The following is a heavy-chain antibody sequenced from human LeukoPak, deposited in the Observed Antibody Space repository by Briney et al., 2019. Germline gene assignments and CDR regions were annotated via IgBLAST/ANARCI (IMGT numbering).Heavy chain of an antibody. CDR2: ISSSSSYI. J-gene: IGHJ4*02. CDR1: GFTFSSYS. CDR3: ARAWDYCSGGSCYGTRAEYYFDY. V-gene: IGHV3-21*01. D-gene: IGHD2-15*01. Sequence: GGSLRLSCAASGFTFSSYSMNWVRQAPGKGLEWVSSISSSSSYIYYADSVKGRFTISRDNAKNSLYLQMNSLRAEDTAVYYRARAWDYCSGGSCYGTRAEYYFDYWGQGTLVTVSS.